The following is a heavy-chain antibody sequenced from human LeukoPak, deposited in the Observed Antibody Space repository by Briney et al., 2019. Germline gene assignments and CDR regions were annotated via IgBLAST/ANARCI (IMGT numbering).Heavy chain of an antibody. CDR1: GGTFSSYA. D-gene: IGHD1-14*01. V-gene: IGHV1-69*13. CDR2: IIPIFGTA. CDR3: ARDKDPFSTGAIGSLDY. J-gene: IGHJ4*02. Sequence: ASVKVSCKASGGTFSSYAISWVRQAPGQGLEWMGGIIPIFGTANYAQKFQGRVTITADESTSTAYMELSSLRSEDTAVYYCARDKDPFSTGAIGSLDYWGQGTLVTVSS.